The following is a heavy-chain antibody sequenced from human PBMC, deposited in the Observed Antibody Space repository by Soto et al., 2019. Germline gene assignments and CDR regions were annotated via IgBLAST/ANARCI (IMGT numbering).Heavy chain of an antibody. Sequence: SETLSLTCTVSGGSITSSSYYWGWIRQPPGKGLEWIGSIYYSGSTYYNPSLKSRVTISVDTSKNQFSLKLSSVTAADTTVYYCATPAPKPYYYYGMDVWGQGTTVTVSS. CDR3: ATPAPKPYYYYGMDV. J-gene: IGHJ6*02. CDR1: GGSITSSSYY. CDR2: IYYSGST. V-gene: IGHV4-39*01.